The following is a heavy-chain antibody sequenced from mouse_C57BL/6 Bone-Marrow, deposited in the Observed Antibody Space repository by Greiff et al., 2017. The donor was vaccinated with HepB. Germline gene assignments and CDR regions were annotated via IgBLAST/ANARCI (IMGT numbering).Heavy chain of an antibody. CDR2: IYPRSGKT. CDR1: GYTFTSYG. J-gene: IGHJ2*01. D-gene: IGHD1-1*01. V-gene: IGHV1-81*01. CDR3: ARWGPYYYGSSCDYFDY. Sequence: QVQLKQSGAELARPGASVKLSCKASGYTFTSYGISWVKQRTGQGLEWIGEIYPRSGKTYYNEKFKGKATLTADKSSSTAYMELRSLTSEDSAVYFCARWGPYYYGSSCDYFDYWGQGTTLTVSS.